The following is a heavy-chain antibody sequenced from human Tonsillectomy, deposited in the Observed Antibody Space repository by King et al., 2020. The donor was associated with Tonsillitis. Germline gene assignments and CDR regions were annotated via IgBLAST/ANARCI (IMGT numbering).Heavy chain of an antibody. V-gene: IGHV5-51*01. D-gene: IGHD3-10*01. CDR3: ARPSMVRGVTRFFDY. CDR1: GYSFTSYW. CDR2: IYPGDSDT. J-gene: IGHJ4*02. Sequence: QLVQSGAEVKKPGESLKISCKGSGYSFTSYWIGWVRQMPGKGLEWMGIIYPGDSDTRYSPSFQGQVTISADKSISTAYLQWRSLKASDTAMYYCARPSMVRGVTRFFDYWGQGTLVTVSS.